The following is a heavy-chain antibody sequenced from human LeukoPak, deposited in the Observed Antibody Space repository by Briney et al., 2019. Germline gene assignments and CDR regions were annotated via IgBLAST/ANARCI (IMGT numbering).Heavy chain of an antibody. D-gene: IGHD6-19*01. J-gene: IGHJ6*02. Sequence: SVKVSCKASGGTFSSYAISWVRQAPGQGLEWMGRIIPILGIANYAQKFQGRVTITADKSTSTAYMELSSLRSEDTAVYYCASWGKVGATKRGDYYYYGMDVWGQGTTVTVSS. CDR1: GGTFSSYA. V-gene: IGHV1-69*04. CDR3: ASWGKVGATKRGDYYYYGMDV. CDR2: IIPILGIA.